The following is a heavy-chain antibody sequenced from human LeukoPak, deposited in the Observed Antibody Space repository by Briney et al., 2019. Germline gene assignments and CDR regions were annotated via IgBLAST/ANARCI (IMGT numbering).Heavy chain of an antibody. CDR1: GFTVSSNY. Sequence: GSLRLSCAASGFTVSSNYMSWVRQAPGKGLEWVSAFSAGGSTYYADSVKGRFTVSRDNSKNMLYLQMNSLRAEDTAIYYCAKDLSYIGLDNWGQGTLVTVSS. CDR3: AKDLSYIGLDN. V-gene: IGHV3-53*01. J-gene: IGHJ4*02. CDR2: FSAGGST. D-gene: IGHD2-15*01.